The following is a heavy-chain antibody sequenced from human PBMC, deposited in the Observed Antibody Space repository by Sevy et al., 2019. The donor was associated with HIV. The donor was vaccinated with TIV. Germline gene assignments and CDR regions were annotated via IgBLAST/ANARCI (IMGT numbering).Heavy chain of an antibody. D-gene: IGHD3-22*01. CDR3: ARVDANYDKGFDP. V-gene: IGHV3-48*03. J-gene: IGHJ5*02. CDR1: GFTFSSYE. Sequence: GGSLRLSCEASGFTFSSYEMNWVRQAPGKGLEWVSYISSSGTTIKYADSVKGRFTISRDNAKNSLYMQMNSLRAEDMAVYYCARVDANYDKGFDPWGQGTLVTVSS. CDR2: ISSSGTTI.